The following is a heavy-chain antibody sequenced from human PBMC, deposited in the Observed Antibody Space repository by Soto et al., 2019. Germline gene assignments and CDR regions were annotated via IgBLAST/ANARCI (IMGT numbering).Heavy chain of an antibody. V-gene: IGHV1-8*01. CDR3: ARASFDYGDYLNYYYYYMDV. Sequence: ASVKVSCKASGYTFTSYDINWVRQATGQGLEWMGWMNPNSGNTGYAQKFQGRVTMTRTTSISTAYMELSSLRSEDTAVYYCARASFDYGDYLNYYYYYMDVWGKGTTVTVSS. J-gene: IGHJ6*03. D-gene: IGHD4-17*01. CDR1: GYTFTSYD. CDR2: MNPNSGNT.